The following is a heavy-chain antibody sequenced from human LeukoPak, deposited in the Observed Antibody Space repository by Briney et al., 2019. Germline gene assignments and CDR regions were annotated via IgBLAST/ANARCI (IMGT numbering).Heavy chain of an antibody. CDR3: ATQIGQWLVWYDY. CDR2: ISSSSYI. CDR1: GFTFSSYS. J-gene: IGHJ4*02. D-gene: IGHD6-19*01. Sequence: PGGSLRLSCAASGFTFSSYSMNWVRQAPGKGLEWVSSISSSSYIYYADSVKGRFTISRDNAKNSLYLQMNSLRAEDTAVYYCATQIGQWLVWYDYWGQGTLVTVSS. V-gene: IGHV3-21*04.